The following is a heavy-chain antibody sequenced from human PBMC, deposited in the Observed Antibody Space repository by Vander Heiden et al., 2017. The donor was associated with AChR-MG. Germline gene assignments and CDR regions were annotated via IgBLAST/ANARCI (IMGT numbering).Heavy chain of an antibody. V-gene: IGHV4-61*02. Sequence: QVQLQESGPGLVKPSQTLSLTCTVSGGSISSGSYYWSWIRQPAGKGLEWIGRIYTSGSTNYNPSLKSRVTISVDTSKNQFSLKLSSVTAADTAVYYCARDPAYYYDSSGYWGYYYYGMDVWGQGTTVTVSS. J-gene: IGHJ6*02. D-gene: IGHD3-22*01. CDR2: IYTSGST. CDR3: ARDPAYYYDSSGYWGYYYYGMDV. CDR1: GGSISSGSYY.